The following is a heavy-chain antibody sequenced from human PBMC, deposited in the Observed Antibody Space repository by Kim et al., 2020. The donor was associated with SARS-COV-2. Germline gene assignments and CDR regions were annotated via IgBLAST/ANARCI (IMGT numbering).Heavy chain of an antibody. Sequence: LKSRVTISVDTSKNQFSLKLSSVTAADTAVYYCARHRRITMIVVEDAFDIWGQGTMVTVSS. V-gene: IGHV4-39*01. J-gene: IGHJ3*02. D-gene: IGHD3-22*01. CDR3: ARHRRITMIVVEDAFDI.